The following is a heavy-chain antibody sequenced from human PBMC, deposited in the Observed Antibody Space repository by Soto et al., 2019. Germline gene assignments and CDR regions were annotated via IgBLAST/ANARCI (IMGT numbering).Heavy chain of an antibody. CDR3: TTDRWSGYYDYYYGMDV. V-gene: IGHV3-15*01. Sequence: PGGSLRLSCAASGFTFSNAWMSWVRQDPGKGLEWVGRIKSKADGGTTDYAAPVKGRFTISRDDSKNTLYLQMNSLKTEDTAVYYCTTDRWSGYYDYYYGMDVWGQGTTVTVSS. CDR1: GFTFSNAW. D-gene: IGHD3-3*01. CDR2: IKSKADGGTT. J-gene: IGHJ6*02.